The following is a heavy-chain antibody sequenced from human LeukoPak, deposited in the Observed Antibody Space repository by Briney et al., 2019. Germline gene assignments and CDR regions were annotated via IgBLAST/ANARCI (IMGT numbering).Heavy chain of an antibody. CDR2: INPNSGGT. J-gene: IGHJ4*02. V-gene: IGHV1-2*02. CDR3: ASAVISPGIYYFDY. CDR1: GYSENFYG. D-gene: IGHD3-16*02. Sequence: ASVKVSCKTSGYSENFYGITWVRQVAGQGLEWMGWINPNSGGTNCAQKFQGRVTMTRDTSISTAYMELSRLRSDDTAVYYCASAVISPGIYYFDYWGQGTLVTVSS.